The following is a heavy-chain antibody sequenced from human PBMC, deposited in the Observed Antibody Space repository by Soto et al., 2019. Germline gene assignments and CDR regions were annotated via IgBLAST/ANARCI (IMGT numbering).Heavy chain of an antibody. D-gene: IGHD3-10*01. CDR2: IIPIFGTA. Sequence: SVKVSCKASGGTFSSYAISWVRQAPGQGLEWMGGIIPIFGTANYAQKFQGRVTITADESTNTAYMELSSLRSEDTAVYYCVRGIPLRYYFDYWGQGTLVTVSS. V-gene: IGHV1-69*13. CDR3: VRGIPLRYYFDY. J-gene: IGHJ4*02. CDR1: GGTFSSYA.